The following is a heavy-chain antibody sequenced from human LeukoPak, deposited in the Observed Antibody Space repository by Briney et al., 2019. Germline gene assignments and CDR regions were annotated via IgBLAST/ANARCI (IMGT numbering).Heavy chain of an antibody. Sequence: SETLSLTCSVSGGSISSYSWNWIRQPAGKGLEWVGRFYTSGTTNYNPSLKSRVTMSIDTSKNQVSLKMRSVTAADTAVYYCARTVVTLDWYFDLWGRGTLVSVSS. D-gene: IGHD4-23*01. CDR1: GGSISSYS. V-gene: IGHV4-4*07. CDR2: FYTSGTT. J-gene: IGHJ2*01. CDR3: ARTVVTLDWYFDL.